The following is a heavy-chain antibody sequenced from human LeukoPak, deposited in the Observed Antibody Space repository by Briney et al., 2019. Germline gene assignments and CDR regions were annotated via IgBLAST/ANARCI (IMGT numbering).Heavy chain of an antibody. V-gene: IGHV3-33*06. Sequence: GGSLRLSCVASGFTFSSYGMHWVRQAPGKGLEWVAVIWYDGSNKYYVDSVKGRFTISRDNSKNTLYLQMNSLRAEDTAVYYCAKGGGWLGNSNWFDPWGQGTLVTVSS. CDR1: GFTFSSYG. D-gene: IGHD3-10*01. CDR2: IWYDGSNK. CDR3: AKGGGWLGNSNWFDP. J-gene: IGHJ5*02.